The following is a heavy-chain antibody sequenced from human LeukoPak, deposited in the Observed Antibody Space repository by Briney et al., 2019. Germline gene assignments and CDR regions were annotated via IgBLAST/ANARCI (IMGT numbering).Heavy chain of an antibody. CDR3: ARDRHKYYDFWSGFHYFDY. V-gene: IGHV4-30-4*01. D-gene: IGHD3-3*01. CDR2: IYYSGST. CDR1: GGSISSGDYY. Sequence: PSQTLSLTCTVSGGSISSGDYYWSWIRQRPGKGLEWIGYIYYSGSTYYNPSLKSRVTISVDTSKNQFSLKLSSVTAADTAVYYCARDRHKYYDFWSGFHYFDYWGQGTLVTVSS. J-gene: IGHJ4*02.